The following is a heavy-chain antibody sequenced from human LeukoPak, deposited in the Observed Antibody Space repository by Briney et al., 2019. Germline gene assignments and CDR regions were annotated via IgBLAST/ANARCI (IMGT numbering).Heavy chain of an antibody. CDR3: ARGQWFRAF. CDR1: GGSFSGYY. J-gene: IGHJ4*02. V-gene: IGHV4-34*01. Sequence: SETLSLTCAVYGGSFSGYYWTWIRQSPGRGLEWIGEVHYSGSATYNPSLKSRVTISVDTSINQFSLKMNSVTAADTAVYCCARGQWFRAFWSRGTPVTVSS. CDR2: VHYSGSA. D-gene: IGHD3-10*01.